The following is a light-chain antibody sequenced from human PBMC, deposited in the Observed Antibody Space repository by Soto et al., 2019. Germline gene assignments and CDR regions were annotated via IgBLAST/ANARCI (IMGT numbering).Light chain of an antibody. J-gene: IGKJ1*01. CDR3: QQYNDNWT. V-gene: IGKV1-5*03. CDR2: KAS. Sequence: DIQMTQSPSTLSASVGDRVTITCRASQSISSWLAWYQQKPGKAPKLLIYKASTLQSGVTSRFSGSGSGTEFTLAISSLQPDASATYYCQQYNDNWTFGQGTKVEIK. CDR1: QSISSW.